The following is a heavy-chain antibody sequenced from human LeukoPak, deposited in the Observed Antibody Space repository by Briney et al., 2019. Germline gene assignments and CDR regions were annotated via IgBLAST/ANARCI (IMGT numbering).Heavy chain of an antibody. CDR1: GASINSYY. V-gene: IGHV4-59*12. J-gene: IGHJ6*02. Sequence: SGTLSLTCIVSGASINSYYWTWIRQPPGKGLEWIGHIFYSGSTNYNPSLKSRVTMSVDRSTNKFSLRLTSVTAADTAVYYCAREVPGHYYGMDVWGQGTTVTVSS. CDR3: AREVPGHYYGMDV. CDR2: IFYSGST. D-gene: IGHD2-2*01.